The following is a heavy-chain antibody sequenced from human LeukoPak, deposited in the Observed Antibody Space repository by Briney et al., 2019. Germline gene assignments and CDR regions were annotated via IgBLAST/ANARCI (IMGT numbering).Heavy chain of an antibody. D-gene: IGHD6-13*01. J-gene: IGHJ5*02. Sequence: ASVNVSCKASGYTFTGHYIHWVRQAPGQGLEWMGWINPNSGNTNYAQNFQGRVTMTRDTSITTAYMELSRLRSDDTAVHFCARGYYSNVNWFDPWGQGTLVTVSS. CDR3: ARGYYSNVNWFDP. CDR2: INPNSGNT. V-gene: IGHV1-2*02. CDR1: GYTFTGHY.